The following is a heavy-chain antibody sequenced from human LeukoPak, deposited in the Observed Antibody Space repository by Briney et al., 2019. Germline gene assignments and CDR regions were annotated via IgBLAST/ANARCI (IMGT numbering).Heavy chain of an antibody. V-gene: IGHV3-66*01. CDR2: IYSGGST. CDR3: ARVAAAAGRLDY. CDR1: GFTVSSNC. D-gene: IGHD6-13*01. J-gene: IGHJ4*02. Sequence: GSLRLSCAASGFTVSSNCMSWVRQAPGKGLEWVSVIYSGGSTYYADSVKGRFTISRDNSKNTLYLQMNSLRAEDTAVYYCARVAAAAGRLDYWGQGTLVTVSS.